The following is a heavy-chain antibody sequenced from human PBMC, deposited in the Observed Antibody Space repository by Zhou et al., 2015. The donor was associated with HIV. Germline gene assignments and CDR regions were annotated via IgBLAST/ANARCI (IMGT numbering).Heavy chain of an antibody. J-gene: IGHJ2*01. CDR3: ARDRSPTFRGWYLDL. Sequence: EVQLMESGGGLVRPGGSLRLSCAASGFAFGNYAINWVRQAPGKGLEWISSMTALGSATYYADSVRGRFTISRDNSKNTLYLQMNSLRAEDTAVYYCARDRSPTFRGWYLDLWGLAPWSLSPQ. CDR1: GFAFGNYA. V-gene: IGHV3-23*01. CDR2: MTALGSAT. D-gene: IGHD3-10*01.